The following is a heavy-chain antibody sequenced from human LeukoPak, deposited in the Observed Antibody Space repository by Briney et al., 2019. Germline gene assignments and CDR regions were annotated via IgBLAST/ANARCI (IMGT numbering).Heavy chain of an antibody. Sequence: GGSLRLSCAASGFTFSSYGMHWVRQAPGKGLEWVSSISSSSSYIYYADSVKGRFTISRDNAKNSLYLQMNSLRAEDTAVYYCAREGIAAIYYFDYWGQGTLVTVSS. J-gene: IGHJ4*02. CDR3: AREGIAAIYYFDY. D-gene: IGHD6-13*01. V-gene: IGHV3-21*01. CDR1: GFTFSSYG. CDR2: ISSSSSYI.